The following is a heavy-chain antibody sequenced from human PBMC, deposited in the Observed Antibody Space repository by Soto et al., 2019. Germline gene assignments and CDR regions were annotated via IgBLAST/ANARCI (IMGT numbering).Heavy chain of an antibody. J-gene: IGHJ4*02. CDR3: ARHSNRNYGLYYFDF. V-gene: IGHV4-59*08. D-gene: IGHD4-4*01. CDR2: IYYSGST. CDR1: GGSVSSYY. Sequence: SETLSLTCTGSGGSVSSYYWGWIRQPPGKGLEWIGYIYYSGSTKYNPSLKSRVTMSVDTSNNQFSLKVSSVTAADTAVYYCARHSNRNYGLYYFDFWGLGALVTV.